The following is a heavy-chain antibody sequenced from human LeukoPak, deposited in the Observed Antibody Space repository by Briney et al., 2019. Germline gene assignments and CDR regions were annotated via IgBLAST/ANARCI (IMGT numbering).Heavy chain of an antibody. CDR1: GFTFSSYD. CDR2: IGTAGDT. D-gene: IGHD2-2*01. V-gene: IGHV3-13*01. Sequence: GGSLRLSCAASGFTFSSYDMHWVRQATGKGLEWVSAIGTAGDTYYPGSVKGRFTISRENAKNSLYLQMNSLRAGGTAVYYCARGNLQLASAFDIWGQGTMVTVSS. J-gene: IGHJ3*02. CDR3: ARGNLQLASAFDI.